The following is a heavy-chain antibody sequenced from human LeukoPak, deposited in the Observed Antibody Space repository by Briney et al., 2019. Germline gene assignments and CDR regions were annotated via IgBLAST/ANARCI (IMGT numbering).Heavy chain of an antibody. CDR1: GGSISSYY. CDR3: ARVQAYYYGSGSFDY. V-gene: IGHV4-59*01. D-gene: IGHD3-10*01. CDR2: IYYSGST. Sequence: SETLSLTCTVSGGSISSYYWSWIRQPPGKGLEWIGYIYYSGSTNYNPSLKSRVTISVDTSKNQFSPKLSSVTAADTAVYYCARVQAYYYGSGSFDYWGQGTLVTVSS. J-gene: IGHJ4*02.